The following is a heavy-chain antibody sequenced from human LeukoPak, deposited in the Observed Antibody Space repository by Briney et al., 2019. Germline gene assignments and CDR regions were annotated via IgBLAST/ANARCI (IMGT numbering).Heavy chain of an antibody. J-gene: IGHJ6*03. CDR1: GGSISSYY. CDR2: IYITGST. CDR3: ARIVVVPADYMDV. Sequence: PSETLSLTCTVPGGSISSYYWSWFRQPAGKGLEWIGRIYITGSTNYNPSLTSRVTMSVDRSKNQFSLKLSSVTAADTAVYYCARIVVVPADYMDVWGKGTTVTVSS. D-gene: IGHD2-15*01. V-gene: IGHV4-4*07.